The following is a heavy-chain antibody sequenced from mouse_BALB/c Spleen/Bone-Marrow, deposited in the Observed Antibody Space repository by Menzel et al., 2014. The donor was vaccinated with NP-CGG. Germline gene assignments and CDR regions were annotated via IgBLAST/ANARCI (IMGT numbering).Heavy chain of an antibody. V-gene: IGHV14-3*02. D-gene: IGHD5-1-1*01. CDR2: IDPANGNT. Sequence: EVQLPQSGAELVKPGASVKLSCTASGFNIKDTYMHWVKQRPEQGLEWIGRIDPANGNTKFAPKFQGKATITADTSSNTAYLHLSSLTSEDTAVYYCARGIPYHPMDFWGQGTSVTVSS. J-gene: IGHJ4*01. CDR1: GFNIKDTY. CDR3: ARGIPYHPMDF.